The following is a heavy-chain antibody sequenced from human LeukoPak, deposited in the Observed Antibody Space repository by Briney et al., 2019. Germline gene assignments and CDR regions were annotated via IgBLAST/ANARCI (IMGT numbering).Heavy chain of an antibody. V-gene: IGHV1-2*02. J-gene: IGHJ4*02. CDR1: GYTFTDYY. Sequence: ASVKISCKASGYTFTDYYMHWVRQAPGQGLEWMGWINPNSGATKYAQKFQGRVTMTRDTSISTAYMELSRLRSDDTAVYYCAKIVAISGRPREGFDYWGQGTLVTVSS. D-gene: IGHD1-26*01. CDR3: AKIVAISGRPREGFDY. CDR2: INPNSGAT.